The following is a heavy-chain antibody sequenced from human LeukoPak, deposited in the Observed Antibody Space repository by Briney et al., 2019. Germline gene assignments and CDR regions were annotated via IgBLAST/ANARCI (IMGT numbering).Heavy chain of an antibody. CDR1: GFTFSSYS. CDR3: ARDWQWLGEYYFDS. V-gene: IGHV3-21*01. CDR2: ISSSSSYI. J-gene: IGHJ4*02. D-gene: IGHD6-19*01. Sequence: PGGSLRLSCAASGFTFSSYSMNWVRQAPGKGLEWVAAISSSSSYIYYADSVKGRFTISRDNAKNSLYLQMNSLRAEDTAVYYCARDWQWLGEYYFDSWGQGTLVTVSS.